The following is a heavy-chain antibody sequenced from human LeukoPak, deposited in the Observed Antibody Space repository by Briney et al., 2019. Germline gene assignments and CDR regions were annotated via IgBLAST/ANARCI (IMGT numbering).Heavy chain of an antibody. D-gene: IGHD5-24*01. CDR3: ARDRGSVEMATIGNY. V-gene: IGHV1-69*05. CDR1: GGTFSSYA. Sequence: ASVKVSCKASGGTFSSYAISWVRQAPGQGLEWMGGIIPIFGTANYAQKFQGRVTITTDESTSTAYMELSSLRSDDTAVYYCARDRGSVEMATIGNYWGQGTLVTVSS. CDR2: IIPIFGTA. J-gene: IGHJ4*02.